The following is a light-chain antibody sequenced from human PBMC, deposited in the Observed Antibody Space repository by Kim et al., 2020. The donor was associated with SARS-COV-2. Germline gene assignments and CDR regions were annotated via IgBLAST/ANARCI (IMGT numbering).Light chain of an antibody. CDR2: WAS. V-gene: IGKV4-1*01. CDR3: QQYYSGPPT. CDR1: QNILKSSNNKNY. Sequence: DIVMTQSPDSLAVSLGERATINCKSSQNILKSSNNKNYLAWFQQKPGQTPKLVISWASTRESGVPDRFSGSGSGTDFTFTISSLQAEDVAVYYCQQYYSGPPTFGGGTKVDIK. J-gene: IGKJ4*01.